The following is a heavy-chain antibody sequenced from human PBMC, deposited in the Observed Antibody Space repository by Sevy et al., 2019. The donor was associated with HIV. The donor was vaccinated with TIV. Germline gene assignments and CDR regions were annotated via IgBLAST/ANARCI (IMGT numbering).Heavy chain of an antibody. CDR2: IYDTGRT. J-gene: IGHJ4*02. V-gene: IGHV4-59*13. CDR1: GASISSYY. CDR3: ARAGWSTGQYYFDY. D-gene: IGHD2-8*02. Sequence: SETLSLTCTVSGASISSYYWSWFRQPPGKGLEWIGYIYDTGRTNYNPSFKSRVTISLETSKTQFSLKRSSVTAADTAVYYCARAGWSTGQYYFDYWGQGTLVTVSS.